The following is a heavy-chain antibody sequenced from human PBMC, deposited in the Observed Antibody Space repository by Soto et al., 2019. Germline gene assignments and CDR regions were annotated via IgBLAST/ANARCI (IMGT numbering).Heavy chain of an antibody. CDR3: ARGGYYGSGSYSYYFDY. D-gene: IGHD3-10*01. Sequence: SETLSLTCAVYGGSFSGYYWSWIRQPPGKGLEWIGEINHSGSTNYNPSLKSRVTISVDASKNQFSLKLSSVTAADTAVYYCARGGYYGSGSYSYYFDYWGQGTLVTVSS. CDR1: GGSFSGYY. CDR2: INHSGST. V-gene: IGHV4-34*01. J-gene: IGHJ4*02.